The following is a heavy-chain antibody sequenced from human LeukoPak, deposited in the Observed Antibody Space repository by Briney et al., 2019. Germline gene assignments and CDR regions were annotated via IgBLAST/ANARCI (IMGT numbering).Heavy chain of an antibody. J-gene: IGHJ4*02. CDR2: IYSGGST. CDR1: GFTVRSNY. V-gene: IGHV3-53*01. Sequence: GGSLRLSCAASGFTVRSNYMSWVRQAPGKGLEWVSVIYSGGSTYYADSVKGRFTISRDNSKNTLYLQMNSLRAEDTAVYYCARDGVGSGWYDYWDQGTLVTVSS. D-gene: IGHD6-19*01. CDR3: ARDGVGSGWYDY.